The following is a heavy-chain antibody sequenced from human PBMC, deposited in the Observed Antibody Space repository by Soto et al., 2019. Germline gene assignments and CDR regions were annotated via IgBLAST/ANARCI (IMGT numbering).Heavy chain of an antibody. J-gene: IGHJ4*02. CDR3: AVGVTVADYFDY. CDR2: ISGGGGGGT. Sequence: WWSLRLSCSASVFTFSSYALYWFRQAPGKGLEWVSVISGGGGGGTYYADSVKGRFTISRDNSKNTLYLQMNSLRAEDTAVYYCAVGVTVADYFDYWGQGTLVTVSS. V-gene: IGHV3-23*01. D-gene: IGHD6-19*01. CDR1: VFTFSSYA.